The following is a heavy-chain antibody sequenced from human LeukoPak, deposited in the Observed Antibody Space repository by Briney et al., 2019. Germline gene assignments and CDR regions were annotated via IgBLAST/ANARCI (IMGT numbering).Heavy chain of an antibody. Sequence: GGSLRLSCAASGFTLSSYGMHWVRQAPGKGLEWVAFIRYDGSNKYYADSVKGRFTISRDNSKNTLYLQMNSLRAEDTAVYYCAKDVGSSWYFDYWGQGTLVTVSS. CDR2: IRYDGSNK. D-gene: IGHD6-13*01. V-gene: IGHV3-30*02. CDR3: AKDVGSSWYFDY. J-gene: IGHJ4*02. CDR1: GFTLSSYG.